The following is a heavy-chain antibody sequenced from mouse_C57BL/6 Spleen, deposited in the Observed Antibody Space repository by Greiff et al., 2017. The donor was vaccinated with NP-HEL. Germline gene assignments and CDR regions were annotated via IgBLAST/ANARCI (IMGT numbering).Heavy chain of an antibody. J-gene: IGHJ4*01. Sequence: VTLKESGGGLVQPGGSLSLSCAASGFTFTDYYMSWVRQPPGKALEWLGFIRNKANGYTTEYSASVKGRFTISRDNSQSILYLQMNALRAEDSATYYCARSPYDYDAYYAMDYWGQGTSVTVSS. CDR1: GFTFTDYY. D-gene: IGHD2-4*01. CDR3: ARSPYDYDAYYAMDY. CDR2: IRNKANGYTT. V-gene: IGHV7-3*01.